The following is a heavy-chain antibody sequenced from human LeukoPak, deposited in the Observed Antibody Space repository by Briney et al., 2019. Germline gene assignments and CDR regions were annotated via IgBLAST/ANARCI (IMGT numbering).Heavy chain of an antibody. CDR1: GFTFSSYW. J-gene: IGHJ4*02. CDR2: IKQDGSEK. Sequence: GGSLRLSCAASGFTFSSYWMSWVRQAPGKGLEWVANIKQDGSEKYYVDSGKGRFTISRDNAKNSLYLQMNSLRAEDTAVYYCARDPVSCWYDHFDYWGQGTLVTVSS. D-gene: IGHD6-19*01. V-gene: IGHV3-7*01. CDR3: ARDPVSCWYDHFDY.